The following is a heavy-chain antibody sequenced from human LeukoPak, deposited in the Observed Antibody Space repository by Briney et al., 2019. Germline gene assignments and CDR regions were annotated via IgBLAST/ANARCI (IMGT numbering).Heavy chain of an antibody. D-gene: IGHD5-24*01. CDR2: INWKTGNG. CDR3: TRRAARWQFDL. V-gene: IGHV3-9*01. Sequence: PGGSLRLSCAVSGFNFDDYAMHWVRQAPGRGLEWVSGINWKTGNGIYADSEKGRFTISRDNAKNSLYLQMSSLRAEDTALYYCTRRAARWQFDLWGRGTLLTVSS. J-gene: IGHJ2*01. CDR1: GFNFDDYA.